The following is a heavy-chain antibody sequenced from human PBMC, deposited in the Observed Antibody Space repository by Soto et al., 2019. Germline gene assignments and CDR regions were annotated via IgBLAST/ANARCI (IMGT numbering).Heavy chain of an antibody. CDR3: ARGAYSDSSSYFDY. CDR2: IYYSGTT. J-gene: IGHJ4*02. CDR1: GDSISSGDHY. Sequence: QVQLQESGPGLVKPSQTLSLTCTVSGDSISSGDHYWSWIRQPPGKGLEWIGYIYYSGTTNSRPSLQSRVTISVDTSKNQFSLKLNSVTAADTAVYYCARGAYSDSSSYFDYWGQGTLVPVSS. D-gene: IGHD6-6*01. V-gene: IGHV4-30-4*01.